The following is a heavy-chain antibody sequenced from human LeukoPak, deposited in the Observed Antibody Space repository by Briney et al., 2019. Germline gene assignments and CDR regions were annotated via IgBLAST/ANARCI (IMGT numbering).Heavy chain of an antibody. J-gene: IGHJ4*02. Sequence: SETLSLTCTVSGGSISSYYWSWIRQPPGKGLEWIGHIYNSGITSYNPSLKSRLTISVDTSEKQFSLKLTSVTAADTAVYYCANDASDYYGRSGFYFPFDYWGQGILVTVSS. V-gene: IGHV4-59*01. D-gene: IGHD3-22*01. CDR3: ANDASDYYGRSGFYFPFDY. CDR1: GGSISSYY. CDR2: IYNSGIT.